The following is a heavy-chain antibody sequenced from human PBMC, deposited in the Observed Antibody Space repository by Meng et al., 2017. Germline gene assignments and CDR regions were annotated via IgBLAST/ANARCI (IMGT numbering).Heavy chain of an antibody. V-gene: IGHV2-5*02. J-gene: IGHJ5*02. D-gene: IGHD4-23*01. CDR3: AHRHEPRLRWVGWFDP. CDR1: RYPFTTTGVG. Sequence: ITWQESCPVLVKPTQTLPLTCTFSRYPFTTTGVGVGWIRQAPGKAREWLALIYWDDDKHYSPSLKSRLTITKDTSKNQVVLTMTNMDPVDTATYYCAHRHEPRLRWVGWFDPWGQGTLVTVSS. CDR2: IYWDDDK.